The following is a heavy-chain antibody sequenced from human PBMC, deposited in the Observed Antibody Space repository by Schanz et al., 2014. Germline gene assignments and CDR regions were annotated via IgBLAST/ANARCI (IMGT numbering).Heavy chain of an antibody. V-gene: IGHV3-11*01. CDR3: AKSQGSSFDY. D-gene: IGHD6-13*01. CDR2: IGNGGVTI. CDR1: GFPFSDYF. Sequence: QVQLVDSGGGLVKPGGSLRLSCTASGFPFSDYFMAWIRQPPGRGLEWVSYIGNGGVTIYYADSVKGRFTISRDNSKNALYLQMSSLRAEDTAVYYCAKSQGSSFDYWGQGTLVTVSS. J-gene: IGHJ4*02.